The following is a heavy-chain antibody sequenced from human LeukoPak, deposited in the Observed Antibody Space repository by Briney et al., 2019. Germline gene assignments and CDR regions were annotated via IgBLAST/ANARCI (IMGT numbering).Heavy chain of an antibody. CDR2: INPNSGGT. D-gene: IGHD6-19*01. CDR1: GYTFTGYY. Sequence: ASVTVSCKASGYTFTGYYMHWVRQAPGQGLEWMGWINPNSGGTNYVQKLQGRVTMTRDTSISTAYMELSRLRSDDTAVYYCARGVPPLRIAVAGKGGGWYFDLWGRGTLVTVSS. J-gene: IGHJ2*01. V-gene: IGHV1-2*02. CDR3: ARGVPPLRIAVAGKGGGWYFDL.